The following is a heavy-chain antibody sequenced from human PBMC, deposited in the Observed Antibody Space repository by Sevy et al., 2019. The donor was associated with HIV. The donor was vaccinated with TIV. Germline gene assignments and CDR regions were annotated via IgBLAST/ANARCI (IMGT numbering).Heavy chain of an antibody. CDR2: ISAYNGNT. D-gene: IGHD2-15*01. Sequence: ASVMVSCKASGYTFTSYGISWVRQAPGQGLEWMGWISAYNGNTNYAQKLQGRVTMTTDTSTSTAYMELRSLRSDDTAVYYCARDLRYIVVVVAATHPYFDYWGQGTLVTVSS. J-gene: IGHJ4*02. CDR1: GYTFTSYG. V-gene: IGHV1-18*01. CDR3: ARDLRYIVVVVAATHPYFDY.